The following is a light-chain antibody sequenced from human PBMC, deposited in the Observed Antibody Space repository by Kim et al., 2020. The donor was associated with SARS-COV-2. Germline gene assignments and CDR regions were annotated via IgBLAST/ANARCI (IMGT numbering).Light chain of an antibody. CDR3: NSYTSSGTLV. J-gene: IGLJ3*02. V-gene: IGLV2-14*03. CDR2: DVS. Sequence: GQSITISCTGSNSDIGNSKHVCWYQQHPGKAPKLIIYDVSDRPSGLSSRFSGSKSGNTASLTISGLQADDEGDYYCNSYTSSGTLVFGGGTKVTV. CDR1: NSDIGNSKH.